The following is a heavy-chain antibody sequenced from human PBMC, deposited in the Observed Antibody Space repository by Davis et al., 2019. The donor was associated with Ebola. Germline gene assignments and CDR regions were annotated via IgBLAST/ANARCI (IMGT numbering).Heavy chain of an antibody. D-gene: IGHD2-21*02. CDR3: ARVRYCGGDCSKNYYYGMDV. CDR1: GYTFTGNY. J-gene: IGHJ6*04. Sequence: ASVKVSCKASGYTFTGNYIQWVRQAPGQGLEWMGRINPNSGGTNYAQKFQGRVTMSRDTSISTAYMELSRLSSDDTAVYYCARVRYCGGDCSKNYYYGMDVWGKGTTVTVSS. CDR2: INPNSGGT. V-gene: IGHV1-2*06.